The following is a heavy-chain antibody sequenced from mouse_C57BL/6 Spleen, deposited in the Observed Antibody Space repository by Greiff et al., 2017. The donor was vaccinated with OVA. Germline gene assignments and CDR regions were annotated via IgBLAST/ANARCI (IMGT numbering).Heavy chain of an antibody. CDR3: ARYGYGNYAMDY. CDR1: GFTFSSYA. Sequence: EVNLVESGGGLVKPGGSLKLSCAASGFTFSSYAMSWVRQTPEKRLEWVATISDGGSYTYYPDNVKGRFTISRDNAKNNLYLQMSHLKSEDTAMYYCARYGYGNYAMDYWGQGTSVTVSS. V-gene: IGHV5-4*03. D-gene: IGHD2-2*01. J-gene: IGHJ4*01. CDR2: ISDGGSYT.